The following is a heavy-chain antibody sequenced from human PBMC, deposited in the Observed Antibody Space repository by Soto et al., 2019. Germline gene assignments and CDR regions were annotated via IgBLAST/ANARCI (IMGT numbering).Heavy chain of an antibody. J-gene: IGHJ3*02. CDR2: IIPILGIA. CDR3: ARDIPAAMFDAFDI. V-gene: IGHV1-69*08. CDR1: GGTFSSYT. Sequence: QVQLVQSGAEVKKPGSSVKVSCKASGGTFSSYTISWVRQAPGQGLEWMGRIIPILGIANYAQKFQSRVTITAEKSTSTAYMELMSLRSEDTAVYYCARDIPAAMFDAFDIWGQGTMVTVSS. D-gene: IGHD2-2*01.